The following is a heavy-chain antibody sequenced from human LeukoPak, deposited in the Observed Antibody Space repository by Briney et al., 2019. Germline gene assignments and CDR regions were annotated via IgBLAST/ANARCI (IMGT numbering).Heavy chain of an antibody. D-gene: IGHD3-22*01. Sequence: SETLSLTCTVSGGSISSYYWSWIRQPPGKGLEWIGYIYYSGSTNYNPSLKSRVTISVDTSKNQFSLNLSSVTAADTAVYYCARDTEYYDSSGYFGFDPWGQGTLVTVSS. J-gene: IGHJ5*02. CDR2: IYYSGST. V-gene: IGHV4-59*12. CDR3: ARDTEYYDSSGYFGFDP. CDR1: GGSISSYY.